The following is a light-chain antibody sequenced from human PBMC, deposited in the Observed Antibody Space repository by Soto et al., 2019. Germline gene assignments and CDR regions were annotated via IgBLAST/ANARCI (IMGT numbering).Light chain of an antibody. V-gene: IGKV3-15*01. CDR2: DAS. CDR1: QSVRRH. Sequence: EIMLTQSPVTLYVSPGERGTLSCRASQSVRRHLPSSRQRPGPPPSLLVYDASSRATGIPARFSGSGSGTEFAPTVSSLQSEDFAVYSCQQYDTWPFTFGGGTKVDSK. J-gene: IGKJ4*01. CDR3: QQYDTWPFT.